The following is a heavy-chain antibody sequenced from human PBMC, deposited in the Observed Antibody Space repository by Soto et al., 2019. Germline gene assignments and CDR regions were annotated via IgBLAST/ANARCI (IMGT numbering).Heavy chain of an antibody. CDR2: IFSSGST. V-gene: IGHV4-4*07. Sequence: WETLSLTCTVSRGSINTFYWSWVRQPAGKGLEWIGRIFSSGSTSFNPSLESRVAMSVDTSKNHFSLNLSSVTAADMAVYYCAREGSYSAYNFAHGIQLWSFDFWGQGALVTVSS. CDR1: RGSINTFY. J-gene: IGHJ4*02. CDR3: AREGSYSAYNFAHGIQLWSFDF. D-gene: IGHD5-12*01.